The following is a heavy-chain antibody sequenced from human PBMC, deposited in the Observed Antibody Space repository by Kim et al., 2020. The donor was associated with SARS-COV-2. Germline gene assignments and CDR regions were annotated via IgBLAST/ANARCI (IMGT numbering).Heavy chain of an antibody. CDR2: ISAYNGNI. CDR1: GYTFTNYG. V-gene: IGHV1-18*04. J-gene: IGHJ4*02. CDR3: VSLQPDTNFFDF. D-gene: IGHD5-18*01. Sequence: ASVKVSCKSSGYTFTNYGFSWVRQAPGQGLEWVGWISAYNGNIIYAQRLQDRVSMTTDTSTSTAYMELGSLRSDDTAVYYCVSLQPDTNFFDFWGQGTLITVSS.